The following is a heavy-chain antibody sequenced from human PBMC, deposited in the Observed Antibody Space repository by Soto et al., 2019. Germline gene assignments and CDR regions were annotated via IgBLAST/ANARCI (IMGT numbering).Heavy chain of an antibody. J-gene: IGHJ4*02. Sequence: QLQLQESGPGLVKPSETLSLTCTVSGGSISSSSYYWGWIRQPPGKGLEWIGSIYYSGSTYYNPSLKSRVTISVDTSKNQFSLKLSSVTAADTAVYYCARQRYTYYYGSGSYQHDYWGQGTLVTVSS. CDR2: IYYSGST. CDR1: GGSISSSSYY. V-gene: IGHV4-39*01. D-gene: IGHD3-10*01. CDR3: ARQRYTYYYGSGSYQHDY.